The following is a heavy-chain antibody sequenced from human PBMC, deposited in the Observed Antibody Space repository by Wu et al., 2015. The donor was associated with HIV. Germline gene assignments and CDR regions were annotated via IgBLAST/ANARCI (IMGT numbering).Heavy chain of an antibody. J-gene: IGHJ5*02. V-gene: IGHV1-18*01. Sequence: QVQLVQSGAEVKKPGASVKVSCKASGYTFTSYGISWVRQAPGQGLEWMGWISAYNGNTNYAQKLQGRVTMTTDTSTSTAYMELRSLRSDDTAVYYCARADNYYDSSGYLPLDWFDPWGQGTLVTVSS. CDR3: ARADNYYDSSGYLPLDWFDP. CDR2: ISAYNGNT. CDR1: GYTFTSYG. D-gene: IGHD3-22*01.